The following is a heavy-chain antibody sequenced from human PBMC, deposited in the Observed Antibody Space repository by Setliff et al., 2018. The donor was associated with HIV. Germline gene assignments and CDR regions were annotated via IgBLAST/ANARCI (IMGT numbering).Heavy chain of an antibody. J-gene: IGHJ4*02. D-gene: IGHD3-3*01. CDR2: IWFDGSNE. Sequence: PGGSLRLSCAASGFTFNMYGMHWVRQAPGKGLEWVAVIWFDGSNEAYADSVKGRFTISRDNSKNAVFLQMNSLRAEDSAIYYCAKDLSKYDFWSVIESWGQGTLVTVSS. CDR3: AKDLSKYDFWSVIES. CDR1: GFTFNMYG. V-gene: IGHV3-33*06.